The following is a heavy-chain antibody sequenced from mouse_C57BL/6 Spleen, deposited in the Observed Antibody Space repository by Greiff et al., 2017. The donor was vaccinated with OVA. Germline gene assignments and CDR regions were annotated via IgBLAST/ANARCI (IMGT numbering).Heavy chain of an antibody. Sequence: QVQLQQPGAELVMPGASVKLPCKASGYTFTSYWMHWVKQRPGQGLEWIGEIDPSDSYTNYNQKFKGKSTLTVDKSSSTAYMQLSSLTSEDSAVYYCARAYYYGSRHFDVWGTGTTVTVSS. V-gene: IGHV1-69*01. CDR3: ARAYYYGSRHFDV. CDR2: IDPSDSYT. D-gene: IGHD1-1*01. J-gene: IGHJ1*03. CDR1: GYTFTSYW.